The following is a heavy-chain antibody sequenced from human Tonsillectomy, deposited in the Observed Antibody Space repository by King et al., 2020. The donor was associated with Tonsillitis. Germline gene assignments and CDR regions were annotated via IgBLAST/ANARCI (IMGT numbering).Heavy chain of an antibody. J-gene: IGHJ1*01. CDR2: ISWNSGSI. D-gene: IGHD2-2*01. CDR1: GFTFDDYA. V-gene: IGHV3-9*01. CDR3: AKGRGCNSTSCQPRYAEYFQH. Sequence: VQLVESGGGLVQPGRSLRLSCAASGFTFDDYAMHWVRQAPGKGLEWVSGISWNSGSIGYADSVKGRFTISRDNAKNSLYLQMNSLRTEDTALYYCAKGRGCNSTSCQPRYAEYFQHWGQGTLVTVSS.